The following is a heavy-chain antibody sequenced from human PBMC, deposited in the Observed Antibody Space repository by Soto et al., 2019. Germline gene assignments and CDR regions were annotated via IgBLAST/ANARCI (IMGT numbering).Heavy chain of an antibody. V-gene: IGHV2-5*01. CDR2: IYRNDDK. CDR1: GFSLSTSGVG. D-gene: IGHD3-10*01. CDR3: AHSTWFGEFKTKRPFDY. J-gene: IGHJ4*02. Sequence: SGPTLVNPTHTLTLTCTFSGFSLSTSGVGVGWIRQPPGKALDWLALIYRNDDKRYSPSLKSRLNITKDTSKNQVVLTMTNMEAFNASTYYCAHSTWFGEFKTKRPFDYLGQVTLVTVSS.